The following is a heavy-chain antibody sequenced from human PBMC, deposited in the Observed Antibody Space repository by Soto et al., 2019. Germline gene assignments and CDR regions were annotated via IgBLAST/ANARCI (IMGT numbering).Heavy chain of an antibody. Sequence: ASVKVSCKASGYTFTSYDINWVRQATGQGLEWMGWMNPNSGNTGYAQKFQGRVTMTRNTSISTAYMELSSLRSEDTAVYYCAGAVVVVAALYGMDVWGQGTTVTVSS. CDR1: GYTFTSYD. CDR3: AGAVVVVAALYGMDV. CDR2: MNPNSGNT. J-gene: IGHJ6*02. D-gene: IGHD2-15*01. V-gene: IGHV1-8*01.